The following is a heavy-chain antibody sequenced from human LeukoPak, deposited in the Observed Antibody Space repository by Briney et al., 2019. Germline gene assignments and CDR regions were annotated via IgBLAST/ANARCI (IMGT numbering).Heavy chain of an antibody. Sequence: PSETLSLTCTVSGGSISNDYLTWIRRPPGKGLEWIGYIYYSGITNYNPSLTSRLTISVDSSKTQFSLNLSSVTAADTAVYYCARDPSWGYGSGSRGGAFDIWGQGTMVTVSS. D-gene: IGHD3-10*01. CDR1: GGSISNDY. CDR3: ARDPSWGYGSGSRGGAFDI. CDR2: IYYSGIT. V-gene: IGHV4-59*01. J-gene: IGHJ3*02.